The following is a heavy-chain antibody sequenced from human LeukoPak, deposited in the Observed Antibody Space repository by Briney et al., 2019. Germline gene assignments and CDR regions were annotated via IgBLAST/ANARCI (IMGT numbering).Heavy chain of an antibody. D-gene: IGHD3-22*01. J-gene: IGHJ3*02. CDR3: AKSPTFGANYDISGSLYLDAFDI. V-gene: IGHV3-23*01. CDR2: ISGSGGRT. CDR1: GFSFSYYA. Sequence: GGSLRLSCAASGFSFSYYAMRWVRQASGKGLEWVSGISGSGGRTYYADSVKGRFTISRDNSKNTLYLQMNSLRAEDTAVYYCAKSPTFGANYDISGSLYLDAFDIWGQGTMVTVSS.